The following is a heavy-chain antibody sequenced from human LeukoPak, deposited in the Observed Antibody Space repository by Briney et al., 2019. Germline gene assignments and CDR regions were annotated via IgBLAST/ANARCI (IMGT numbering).Heavy chain of an antibody. CDR3: AREIGSAARGR. Sequence: GGSLRLSCATSGFTFDSYRMSWVRQAPGKGLEWVANIKEDGSEKYYVDSVKGRFTISRDNAKNSVYLQMNSLRAEDTAVYYCAREIGSAARGRWGQGTLVTVSS. CDR2: IKEDGSEK. J-gene: IGHJ4*02. V-gene: IGHV3-7*05. CDR1: GFTFDSYR. D-gene: IGHD6-13*01.